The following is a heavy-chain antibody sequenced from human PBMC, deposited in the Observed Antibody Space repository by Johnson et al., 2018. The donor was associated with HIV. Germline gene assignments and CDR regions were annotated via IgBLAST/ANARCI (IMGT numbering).Heavy chain of an antibody. CDR3: AKERKAPRAFDI. V-gene: IGHV3-7*04. CDR1: GFTFSDYY. D-gene: IGHD1-14*01. Sequence: VQLVESGGGLVKPGGSLRLSCAASGFTFSDYYMSWIRQAPGKGLEWVANIKQDGSEKYYVDSVKGRFTISRDNAKNSLYLQMNSLRAEDTAVYYCAKERKAPRAFDIWGQGTMATVSS. J-gene: IGHJ3*02. CDR2: IKQDGSEK.